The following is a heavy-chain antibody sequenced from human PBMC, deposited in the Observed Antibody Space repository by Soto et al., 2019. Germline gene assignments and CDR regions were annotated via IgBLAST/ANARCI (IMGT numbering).Heavy chain of an antibody. D-gene: IGHD3-22*01. CDR2: IWYDGSRK. V-gene: IGHV3-33*01. CDR3: ARGIHYYESHGYGPGAY. Sequence: VQLVESGGGVVQPGGSLRLSCAASGFTFSSYAMHWVRQAPGKGLEWMAVIWYDGSRKHYADSLKGRFTISRDNPKNTLYLEMNSLRVEDTAVYYCARGIHYYESHGYGPGAYWGQGTLVSVSS. CDR1: GFTFSSYA. J-gene: IGHJ4*02.